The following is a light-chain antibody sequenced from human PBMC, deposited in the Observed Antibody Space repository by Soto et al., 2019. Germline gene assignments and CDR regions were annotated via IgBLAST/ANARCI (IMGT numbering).Light chain of an antibody. Sequence: EIVLTQSPGSLSLSPGERATISCRASQSVDSSFFAWYQQKPGQAPRLLIYGASNRATGIPDRFSGRGSGTDFTLTISRLDPEDFAVYYCQQYVSSVTFGQGTNVEIK. V-gene: IGKV3-20*01. J-gene: IGKJ1*01. CDR1: QSVDSSF. CDR2: GAS. CDR3: QQYVSSVT.